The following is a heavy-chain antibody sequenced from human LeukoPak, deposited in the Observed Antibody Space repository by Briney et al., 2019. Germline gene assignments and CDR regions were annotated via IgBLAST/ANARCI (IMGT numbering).Heavy chain of an antibody. D-gene: IGHD4-17*01. Sequence: GGSLRLSCAASGFTFSTYAMSWVRQAPGKGLEWVAAINAGGVGTYNPNSAKGRFTISKDNAKNSLYLQMNSLRAEDTAVYYCARAGGSTVSHSDYWGQGTLVTVSS. CDR3: ARAGGSTVSHSDY. J-gene: IGHJ4*02. CDR1: GFTFSTYA. V-gene: IGHV3-23*01. CDR2: INAGGVGT.